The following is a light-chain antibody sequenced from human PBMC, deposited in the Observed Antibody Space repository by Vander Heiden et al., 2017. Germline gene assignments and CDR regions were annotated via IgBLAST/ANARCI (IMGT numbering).Light chain of an antibody. CDR2: GNS. CDR1: SSNIGAGYA. V-gene: IGLV1-40*01. Sequence: QSVLTQPPSVSGAPGQRVTISCTGSSSNIGAGYAVHWYQQLPGTAPKLLIYGNSNRPSGVPDRFSGSKSGTSASLAITGLQAEDEADYYCQSYDSSRVGVFGGGTKLTVL. CDR3: QSYDSSRVGV. J-gene: IGLJ2*01.